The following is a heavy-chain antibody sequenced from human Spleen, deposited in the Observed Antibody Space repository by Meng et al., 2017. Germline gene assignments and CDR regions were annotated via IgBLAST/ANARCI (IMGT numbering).Heavy chain of an antibody. V-gene: IGHV3-11*04. CDR3: ARGGGITISKVVSYYYYGMDV. CDR1: GFTFSDYY. Sequence: GGSLRLSCAASGFTFSDYYMTWIRQAPGKGLEWVSYISSGATKIHHADSVKGRFTISRDNAKNSLDLQMNSLRAEDTAVHYCARGGGITISKVVSYYYYGMDVWGQGTTVTVSS. CDR2: ISSGATKI. J-gene: IGHJ6*02. D-gene: IGHD3-3*01.